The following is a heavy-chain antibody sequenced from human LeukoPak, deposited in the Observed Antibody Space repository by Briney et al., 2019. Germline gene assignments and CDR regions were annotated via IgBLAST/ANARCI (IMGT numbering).Heavy chain of an antibody. J-gene: IGHJ5*02. Sequence: ASVKVSCKASGYTAIDYYMHWVRQAPGQGLEWMGMTNPTSGSTDYAQTFQGRVTMTRDTPTSVFYMEMNGLTSDDTAVYYCARDGGGWLDPWGQGTLVTVSS. D-gene: IGHD3-16*01. V-gene: IGHV1-46*01. CDR2: TNPTSGST. CDR3: ARDGGGWLDP. CDR1: GYTAIDYY.